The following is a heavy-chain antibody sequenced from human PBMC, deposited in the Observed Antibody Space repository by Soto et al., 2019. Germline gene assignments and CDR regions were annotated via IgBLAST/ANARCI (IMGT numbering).Heavy chain of an antibody. CDR1: GYPFSTFE. CDR3: VKGGWLDF. J-gene: IGHJ5*01. D-gene: IGHD3-16*01. V-gene: IGHV3-23*01. Sequence: GGSLRLSCAASGYPFSTFEMSWVRQAPGRGLEWVSFISDDGSRTYYADAVKGRFTISRDNSKHTLYLQMNSLTAEDTAVYACVKGGWLDFWGQGSPVTVSS. CDR2: ISDDGSRT.